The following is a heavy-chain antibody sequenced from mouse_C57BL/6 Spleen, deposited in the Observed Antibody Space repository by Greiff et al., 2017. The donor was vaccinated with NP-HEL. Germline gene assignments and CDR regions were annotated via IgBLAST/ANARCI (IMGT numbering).Heavy chain of an antibody. J-gene: IGHJ4*01. CDR3: ARMAGGYSYAMDY. CDR1: GFSLTSYG. Sequence: VHLVESGPGLVQPSQSLSITCTVSGFSLTSYGVHWVRQSPGKGLEWLGVIWSGGSTDYNAAFISRLSISKDNSKSQVFFKMNSLQADDTAIYYCARMAGGYSYAMDYWGQGTSVTVSS. D-gene: IGHD2-2*01. CDR2: IWSGGST. V-gene: IGHV2-2*01.